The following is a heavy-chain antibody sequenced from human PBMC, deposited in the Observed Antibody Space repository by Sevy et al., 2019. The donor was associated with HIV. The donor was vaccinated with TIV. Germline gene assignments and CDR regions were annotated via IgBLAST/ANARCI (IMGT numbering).Heavy chain of an antibody. J-gene: IGHJ4*02. Sequence: GSLRLSCAASGLTLTTTGMSWVRQAPGKGLEWVAGVRSEGTTYYADSVRDRFTVSRDNSKNTLYLQLNRLRADDTAVFYCAGGDTTMITDLDDWGQGTLVTVSS. CDR2: VRSEGTT. CDR3: AGGDTTMITDLDD. D-gene: IGHD3-16*01. V-gene: IGHV3-23*01. CDR1: GLTLTTTG.